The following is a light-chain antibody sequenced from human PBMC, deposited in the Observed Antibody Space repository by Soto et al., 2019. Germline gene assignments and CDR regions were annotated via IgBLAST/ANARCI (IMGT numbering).Light chain of an antibody. CDR2: HXS. CDR3: QHSSRRPPP. CDR1: QSVGGH. V-gene: IGKV1-39*01. J-gene: IGKJ1*01. Sequence: TQSPSSLFASLEDRVILPXRASQSVGGHFTWDQQQPGXAPKXXXVHXSSLQSGGPSRLSGSRSGPDFTLTISSRQPDYFYNYYWQHSSRRPPPFGQGTKVDIK.